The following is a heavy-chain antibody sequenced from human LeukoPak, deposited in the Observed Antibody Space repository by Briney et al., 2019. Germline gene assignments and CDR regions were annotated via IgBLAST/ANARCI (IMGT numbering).Heavy chain of an antibody. CDR3: ARADCSSTSCPLG. V-gene: IGHV3-21*01. J-gene: IGHJ4*02. D-gene: IGHD2-2*01. Sequence: PGGSLRLSCAASGFTFSSYSMNWVRQAPGKGLEWVSSISSSSSYIYYADSVKGRFTISRDNAKNSLYLQMNSLRDEDTAVYYCARADCSSTSCPLGWGQGTLVTVSS. CDR1: GFTFSSYS. CDR2: ISSSSSYI.